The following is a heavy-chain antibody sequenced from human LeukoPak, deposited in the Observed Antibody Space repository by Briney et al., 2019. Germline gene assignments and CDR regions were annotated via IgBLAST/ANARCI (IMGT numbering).Heavy chain of an antibody. D-gene: IGHD4-17*01. CDR2: ISYDGSNK. CDR1: GFTFGSYG. CDR3: AKKNGDYFDY. V-gene: IGHV3-30*18. J-gene: IGHJ4*02. Sequence: GGSLRLSCAASGFTFGSYGMHWVRQAPGKGLEWVAVISYDGSNKYYADSVKGRFTISRDNSKNTLYLQMNSLRAEDTAVYYCAKKNGDYFDYWGQGTLVTVSS.